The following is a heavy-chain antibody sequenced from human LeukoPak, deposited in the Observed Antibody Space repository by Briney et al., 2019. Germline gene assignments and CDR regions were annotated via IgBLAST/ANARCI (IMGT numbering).Heavy chain of an antibody. J-gene: IGHJ3*01. Sequence: SETLSLTCTVSGGSISSYYWSWVRQPPGKGLEWIGFVYYTGSTNYSTSLKSRVTISVDTSKNQFSLKLRSVTAADTAVYYCARISSSNWYNERGAFDVWGQGTMVTVSS. CDR2: VYYTGST. CDR3: ARISSSNWYNERGAFDV. V-gene: IGHV4-59*01. CDR1: GGSISSYY. D-gene: IGHD6-13*01.